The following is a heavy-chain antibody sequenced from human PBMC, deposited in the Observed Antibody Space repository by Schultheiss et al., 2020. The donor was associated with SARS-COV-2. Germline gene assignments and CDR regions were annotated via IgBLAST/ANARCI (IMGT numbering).Heavy chain of an antibody. V-gene: IGHV4-61*01. CDR2: IYHSGST. J-gene: IGHJ3*02. Sequence: GSLRLSCTVSGGSVSSGSYSWNWIRQPPGKGLEWIGYIYHSGSTYYNPSLKSRVTISVDTSKNQFSLKLSSVTAADTAVYYCARGGYGSGSYSPGAFDIWGQGTMVTVSS. CDR3: ARGGYGSGSYSPGAFDI. D-gene: IGHD1-26*01. CDR1: GGSVSSGSYS.